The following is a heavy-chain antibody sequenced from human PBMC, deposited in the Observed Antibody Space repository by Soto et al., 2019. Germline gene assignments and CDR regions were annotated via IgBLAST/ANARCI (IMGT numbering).Heavy chain of an antibody. V-gene: IGHV1-3*01. Sequence: ASVKVSCKASGYTFTSYAMHWVRQAPGQRLEWMGWINAGNGNTKYSQKFQGRVTITRDTSASTAYMELSSLRSEDTAVYYCARDLTGNYYYYMDVRGKGTTVTVS. J-gene: IGHJ6*03. CDR3: ARDLTGNYYYYMDV. CDR1: GYTFTSYA. CDR2: INAGNGNT.